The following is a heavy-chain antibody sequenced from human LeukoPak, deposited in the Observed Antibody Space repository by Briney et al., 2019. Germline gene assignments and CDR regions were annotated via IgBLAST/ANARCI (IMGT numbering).Heavy chain of an antibody. D-gene: IGHD5-24*01. Sequence: GGSLRLSCAASGFTVSSNYMSWVRQAPGKGLEWVSVIYSGGSTYYADSVKGRFTISRDNAKNTLYLQMNSLRAEDTAVYYCAGQRWLQSDFDYWGQGTLVTVSS. CDR3: AGQRWLQSDFDY. V-gene: IGHV3-66*04. CDR2: IYSGGST. CDR1: GFTVSSNY. J-gene: IGHJ4*02.